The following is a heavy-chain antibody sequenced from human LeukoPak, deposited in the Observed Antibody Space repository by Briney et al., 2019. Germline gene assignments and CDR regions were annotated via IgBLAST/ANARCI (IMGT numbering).Heavy chain of an antibody. CDR3: ARGPMQIDY. CDR2: IFYSGST. V-gene: IGHV4-39*07. CDR1: GGSISTSSYY. J-gene: IGHJ4*02. Sequence: SETLSLTCTVSGGSISTSSYYWGWVRQPPGKGLEWIGNIFYSGSTYYSPSLKSRVTISLDTSRNQFSLKLNSVTAADTAVYYCARGPMQIDYWGQGTLVTVSS.